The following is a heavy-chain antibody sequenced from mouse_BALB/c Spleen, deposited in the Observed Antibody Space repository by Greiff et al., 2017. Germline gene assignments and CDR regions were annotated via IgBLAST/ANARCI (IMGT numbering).Heavy chain of an antibody. V-gene: IGHV5-12-1*01. CDR3: ARQGYFDY. CDR1: GFAFSSYD. J-gene: IGHJ2*01. Sequence: DVMLVESGGGLVKPGGSLKLSCAASGFAFSSYDMSWVRQTPEKRLEWVAYISSGGGSTYYPDTVKGRFTISRDNAKNTLYLQMSSLKSEDTAMYYCARQGYFDYWGQGTTLTVPS. CDR2: ISSGGGST.